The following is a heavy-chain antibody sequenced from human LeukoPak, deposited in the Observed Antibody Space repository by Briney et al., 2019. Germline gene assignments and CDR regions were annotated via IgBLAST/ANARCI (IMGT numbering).Heavy chain of an antibody. CDR2: ISYDGSNK. V-gene: IGHV3-30*18. Sequence: GGSLRLSCAASGFTFSSYGMHWVRQAPGKGLEWVAVISYDGSNKYYADSVKGRFTISRDNSKNTLYPQMNSLRAEDTAVYYCAKVKGGGYCSSTSCYTRGYYFDYWGQGTLVTVSS. J-gene: IGHJ4*02. CDR1: GFTFSSYG. D-gene: IGHD2-2*02. CDR3: AKVKGGGYCSSTSCYTRGYYFDY.